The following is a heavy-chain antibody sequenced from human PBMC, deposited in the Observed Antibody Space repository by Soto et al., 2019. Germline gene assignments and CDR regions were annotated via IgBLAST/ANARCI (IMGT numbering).Heavy chain of an antibody. D-gene: IGHD6-6*01. CDR2: IIPIFGTA. Sequence: GASVKVSCKASGGTFSSYAISWVRQAPGQGLEWMGGIIPIFGTADYAQKFQGRVTITADESTSTAYMELSSLRSEDTAVYYCASRAARTPFDYWGQGTLVTVSS. CDR1: GGTFSSYA. V-gene: IGHV1-69*13. CDR3: ASRAARTPFDY. J-gene: IGHJ4*02.